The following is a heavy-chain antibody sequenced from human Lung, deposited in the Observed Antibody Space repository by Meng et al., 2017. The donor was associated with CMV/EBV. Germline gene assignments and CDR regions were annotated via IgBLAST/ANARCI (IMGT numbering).Heavy chain of an antibody. D-gene: IGHD1-1*01. CDR1: GYTFTDYY. CDR2: IHPRNGVT. CDR3: ARLEGSTATSGD. J-gene: IGHJ4*02. V-gene: IGHV1-2*02. Sequence: SCRTSGYTFTDYYIHWVRQAPGQGLYWMGRIHPRNGVTIFSQQFKGRVILTADTSITTAYMELNSLTYDDTATYYCARLEGSTATSGDWGQGTLVTVSS.